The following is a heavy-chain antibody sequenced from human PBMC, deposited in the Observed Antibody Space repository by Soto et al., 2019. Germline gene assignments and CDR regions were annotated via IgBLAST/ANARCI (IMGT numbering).Heavy chain of an antibody. D-gene: IGHD5-18*01. CDR1: GFSLSNAGMG. CDR2: IFSSDEK. V-gene: IGHV2-26*01. Sequence: SGPTRVNPTETRTLTCTVSGFSLSNAGMGVSWIRQPPGKALEWLAHIFSSDEKSYRTSLETRLTVSKDTSKSQVVLTMTNMDPLDTATYYCARAVDRAISDIWFDPWGQGTQVTVSS. J-gene: IGHJ5*02. CDR3: ARAVDRAISDIWFDP.